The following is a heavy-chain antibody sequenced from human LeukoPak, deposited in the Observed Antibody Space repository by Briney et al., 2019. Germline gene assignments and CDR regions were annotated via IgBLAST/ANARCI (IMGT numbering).Heavy chain of an antibody. V-gene: IGHV3-7*01. CDR1: GFTFSSYW. CDR2: IKQDGSEK. J-gene: IGHJ3*02. CDR3: ARGIAVADDAFDI. Sequence: GGSLRLSCAASGFTFSSYWMSWVRQAPGEGLEWVANIKQDGSEKYYVDSVKGRFTISRDNAKNSLYLQMNSLRAEDTAVYYCARGIAVADDAFDIWGQGTMVTVSS. D-gene: IGHD6-19*01.